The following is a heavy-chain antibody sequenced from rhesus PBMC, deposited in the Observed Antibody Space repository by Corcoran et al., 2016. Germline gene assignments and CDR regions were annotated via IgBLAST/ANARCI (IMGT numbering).Heavy chain of an antibody. CDR2: IGGSSCRT. CDR1: GYSISSGYG. J-gene: IGHJ4*01. CDR3: AIAGYSGSWMFDY. D-gene: IGHD6-25*01. V-gene: IGHV4-127*01. Sequence: VQLQESGPGLVKPSETLSITCALSGYSISSGYGWSWICQPPGKGLEWIGYIGGSSCRTNYNPSLKSRVTIAKDTSKNQFSLKLSSVTAADTAVYYCAIAGYSGSWMFDYWGQGVLVTVSS.